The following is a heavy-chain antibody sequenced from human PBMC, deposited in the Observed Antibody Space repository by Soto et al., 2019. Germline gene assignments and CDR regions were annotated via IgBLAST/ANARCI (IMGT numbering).Heavy chain of an antibody. V-gene: IGHV1-69*12. CDR2: IIPIFGTA. D-gene: IGHD3-3*01. CDR3: AREAYYDFWSGSAGGNYYGMDV. J-gene: IGHJ6*02. Sequence: QVQLVQSGAEVKKPGSSVKVSCKASGGTFSSYAISWVRQAPGQGLEWRGGIIPIFGTANYAQKFQGRVTITADESTSTAYMELSSLRSEDTAVYYCAREAYYDFWSGSAGGNYYGMDVWGQGTMVTVSS. CDR1: GGTFSSYA.